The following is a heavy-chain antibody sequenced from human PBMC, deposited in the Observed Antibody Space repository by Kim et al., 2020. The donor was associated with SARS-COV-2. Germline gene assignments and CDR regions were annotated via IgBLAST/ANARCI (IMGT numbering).Heavy chain of an antibody. CDR2: ISYRGST. Sequence: SETLSLTCTVSGGSINNDDYYWIWIRQHPGKGLEWIGYISYRGSTYYNPSLRSRVTMSLDTSQNQFSLRLTSVTAADTAVYYCARDRIDVLAFLEWPIEGHWLDPWGQGTRVTVSS. D-gene: IGHD3-3*02. CDR3: ARDRIDVLAFLEWPIEGHWLDP. J-gene: IGHJ5*02. CDR1: GGSINNDDYY. V-gene: IGHV4-31*03.